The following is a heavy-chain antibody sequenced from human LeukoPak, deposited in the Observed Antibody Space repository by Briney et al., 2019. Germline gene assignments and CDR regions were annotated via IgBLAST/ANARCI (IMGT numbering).Heavy chain of an antibody. D-gene: IGHD5-18*01. Sequence: SETLSLTCTVSGGSISSYYWSWIRQPPGKGLEWIGYIYYSGSTNYNPSLKSRVTISVDTSKNQFSLKLSSVTAADTAVYYCAREDTAMVDYWGQGTLVTVSS. CDR2: IYYSGST. CDR1: GGSISSYY. J-gene: IGHJ4*02. CDR3: AREDTAMVDY. V-gene: IGHV4-59*01.